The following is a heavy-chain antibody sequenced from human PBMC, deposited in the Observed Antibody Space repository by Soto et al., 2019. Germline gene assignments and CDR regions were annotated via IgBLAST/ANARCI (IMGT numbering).Heavy chain of an antibody. CDR3: AKGGSNAAMDV. J-gene: IGHJ6*02. V-gene: IGHV3-30*02. Sequence: PVGSLRLSCAASGFTFSYYGMHWVRQAPGKGLEWVAIIWYDESNKYYADSVTGRFTISRDNSNNMVYLQMNSLRDEDTAVYYCAKGGSNAAMDVWGQGTTVTVSS. CDR1: GFTFSYYG. CDR2: IWYDESNK. D-gene: IGHD1-26*01.